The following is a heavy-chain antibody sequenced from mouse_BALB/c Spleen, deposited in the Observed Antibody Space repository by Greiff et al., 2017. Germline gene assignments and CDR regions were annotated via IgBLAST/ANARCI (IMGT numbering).Heavy chain of an antibody. CDR3: ARHENYAMDY. J-gene: IGHJ4*01. Sequence: EVQLQESGGGLVKPGGSLKLSCAASGFAFSSYDMSWVRQTPEKRLEWVAYISSGGGSTYYPDTVKGRFTISRDNAKNTLYLQMSSLKSEDTAMYYCARHENYAMDYWGQGTSVTVAS. V-gene: IGHV5-12-1*01. CDR1: GFAFSSYD. CDR2: ISSGGGST.